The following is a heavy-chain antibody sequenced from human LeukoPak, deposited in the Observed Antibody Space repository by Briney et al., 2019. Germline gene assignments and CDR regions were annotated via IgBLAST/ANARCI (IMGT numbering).Heavy chain of an antibody. CDR2: IWQDGSRK. J-gene: IGHJ1*01. V-gene: IGHV3-33*01. Sequence: GRSLRLSCAASGFTLSNYGVHWVRHAPGKGLEWVAAIWQDGSRKYYAESVKGRFTISRDNARNTVYVQMDSLRAEDMAVYYCARDERDSSGYYAGLWGQGTLVTVSS. CDR3: ARDERDSSGYYAGL. D-gene: IGHD3-22*01. CDR1: GFTLSNYG.